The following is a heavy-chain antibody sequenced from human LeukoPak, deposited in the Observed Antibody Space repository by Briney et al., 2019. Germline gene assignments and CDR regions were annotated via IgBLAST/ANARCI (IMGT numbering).Heavy chain of an antibody. J-gene: IGHJ4*02. D-gene: IGHD6-13*01. CDR2: IYYSGST. CDR1: GGSISSSSYY. V-gene: IGHV4-39*07. CDR3: ARDHSSWYGGDL. Sequence: SETLSLTCTVSGGSISSSSYYWGWIRQPPGKGLEWIGSIYYSGSTNYNPSLKSRVTISVDTSKNQFSLKLSSVTAADTAVYYCARDHSSWYGGDLWGQGTLVTVSS.